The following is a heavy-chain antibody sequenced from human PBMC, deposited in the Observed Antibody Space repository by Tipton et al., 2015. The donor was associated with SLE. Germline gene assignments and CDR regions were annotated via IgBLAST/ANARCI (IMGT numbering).Heavy chain of an antibody. D-gene: IGHD2-15*01. J-gene: IGHJ3*01. CDR3: ARGDSSVSERGSFDV. Sequence: TLSLTCAVYGGSFSGYYWSWIRQPPGKGLEWIGEINHSGSTNYNPSLKSRVTISVDTSNNQFSLKLTFVTAADTAVYYCARGDSSVSERGSFDVWGQGTMVTVSS. CDR2: INHSGST. CDR1: GGSFSGYY. V-gene: IGHV4-34*01.